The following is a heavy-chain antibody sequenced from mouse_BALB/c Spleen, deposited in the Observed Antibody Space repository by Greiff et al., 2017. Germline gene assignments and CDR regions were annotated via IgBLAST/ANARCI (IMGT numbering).Heavy chain of an antibody. CDR3: TRRLLSSRDY. Sequence: SGAELVRPGASVTLSCKASGYTFTDYEMHWVKQTPVHGLEWIGAIDPETGGTAYNQKFKGKATLTADKSSSTAYMELRSLTSEDSAVYYCTRRLLSSRDYWGQGTTLTVSS. J-gene: IGHJ2*01. CDR1: GYTFTDYE. D-gene: IGHD3-2*02. CDR2: IDPETGGT. V-gene: IGHV1-15*01.